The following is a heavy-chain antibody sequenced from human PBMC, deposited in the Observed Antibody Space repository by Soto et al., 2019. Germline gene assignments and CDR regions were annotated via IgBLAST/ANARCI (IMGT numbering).Heavy chain of an antibody. CDR1: GYTFNNYI. J-gene: IGHJ4*02. CDR3: AREMITATFFDY. CDR2: INGFNGDT. Sequence: QVQLVQSGAEVKKPGASVKVSCKASGYTFNNYIITWVRQAPGHGLEWMGWINGFNGDTKYAQKLQGRVTMTADTSTSTAYMELRSLRSDDTGVYYCAREMITATFFDYSGQGTLVTVSS. V-gene: IGHV1-18*01. D-gene: IGHD3-16*01.